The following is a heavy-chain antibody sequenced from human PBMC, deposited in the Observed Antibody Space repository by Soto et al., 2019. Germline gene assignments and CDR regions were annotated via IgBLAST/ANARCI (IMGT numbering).Heavy chain of an antibody. J-gene: IGHJ4*02. Sequence: PXESLLLSCAASGFTFSIYAMSWVRQAPGKGLEWVSAISGSGGSTYYADSVKGRFTISRDNSKNTLYLQMNSLRAEDTAVYYCAKEGFSSSWLDYWGQGTLVTVSS. V-gene: IGHV3-23*01. CDR1: GFTFSIYA. CDR2: ISGSGGST. D-gene: IGHD6-13*01. CDR3: AKEGFSSSWLDY.